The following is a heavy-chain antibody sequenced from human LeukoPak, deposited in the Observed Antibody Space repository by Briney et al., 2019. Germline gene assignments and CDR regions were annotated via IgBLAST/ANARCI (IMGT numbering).Heavy chain of an antibody. CDR1: GFTFSSYG. V-gene: IGHV3-33*01. CDR3: ATNSSGWYEFDY. CDR2: IWYDGSNK. D-gene: IGHD6-19*01. J-gene: IGHJ4*02. Sequence: GGSLRLSCAASGFTFSSYGMHWVRQAPDKGLEWVAVIWYDGSNKYYADSVKGRFTISRDNSKNTLYLQMNSLRTEDTAVYYCATNSSGWYEFDYWGQGTLVTVSS.